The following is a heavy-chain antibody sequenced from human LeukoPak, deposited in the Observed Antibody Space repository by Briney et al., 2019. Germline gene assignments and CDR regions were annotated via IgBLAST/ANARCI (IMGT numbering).Heavy chain of an antibody. CDR2: INPSGIST. D-gene: IGHD2-21*01. Sequence: ASVKVPCKASGYTFTSYYMHWVRQAPGQGLEWMGIINPSGISTSYAQKFQGRVTMTRGTSTSTVYTELSSLRSEDTAVYYCASGGDSVDYWGQGTLVTVSS. CDR3: ASGGDSVDY. J-gene: IGHJ4*02. V-gene: IGHV1-46*03. CDR1: GYTFTSYY.